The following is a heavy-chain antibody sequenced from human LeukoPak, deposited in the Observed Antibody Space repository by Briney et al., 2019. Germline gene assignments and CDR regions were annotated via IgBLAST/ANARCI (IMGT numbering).Heavy chain of an antibody. CDR1: GYTLTELS. J-gene: IGHJ4*02. V-gene: IGHV1-24*01. Sequence: ASVKVSCKVFGYTLTELSIHWVRQAPGRGLEWMGGFDPEVGNMVYAQKFQDRVTMTEDTSSDTAFMEISSLGFEDTAMYYCAGDPGITIVRDFSFWGQGTLVAVSS. D-gene: IGHD1-26*01. CDR3: AGDPGITIVRDFSF. CDR2: FDPEVGNM.